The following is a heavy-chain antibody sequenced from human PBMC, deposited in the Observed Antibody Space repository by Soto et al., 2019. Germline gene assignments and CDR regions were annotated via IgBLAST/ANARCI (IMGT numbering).Heavy chain of an antibody. CDR2: ISYDGTNE. CDR3: AKVQGARVWVVGGSDY. J-gene: IGHJ4*02. Sequence: QVQLVESGGGVVPPGTSLRLSCAASGFTFSDYTMHWVRQAPGKGLEWVAVISYDGTNEYYADSVKGRFTISRDNSKNTLYLQMDSLRAEDTSVYYCAKVQGARVWVVGGSDYWGQGTLVTVSS. V-gene: IGHV3-30-3*01. D-gene: IGHD1-26*01. CDR1: GFTFSDYT.